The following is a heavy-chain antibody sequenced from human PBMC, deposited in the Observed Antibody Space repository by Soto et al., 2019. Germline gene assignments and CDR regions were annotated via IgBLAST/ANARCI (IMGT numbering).Heavy chain of an antibody. D-gene: IGHD6-13*01. CDR2: INHSGST. CDR3: ARGEGYSSSRESRLRGGRERKGVWFDP. CDR1: GGSFSGYY. Sequence: QVQLQQWGAGLLKPSETLSLTCAVYGGSFSGYYWSWIRQPPGKGLEWIGEINHSGSTNYNQSLKRRVTISVDTSNNQFSLKLSSVTAADTAVYYWARGEGYSSSRESRLRGGRERKGVWFDPWGQGTLVTVSS. V-gene: IGHV4-34*01. J-gene: IGHJ5*02.